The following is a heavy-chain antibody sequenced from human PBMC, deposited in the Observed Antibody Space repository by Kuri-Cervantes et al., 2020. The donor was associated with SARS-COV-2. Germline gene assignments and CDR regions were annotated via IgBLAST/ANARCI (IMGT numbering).Heavy chain of an antibody. Sequence: SVKVSCKASEGTFFSYAISWVRQAPGQGLEWMGGIAPIFGKTDYAQKFQGRVTITADESTNTAYMELSSLRSEDTAVYYCARFTDYYDSSGVDYWGQGTLVTVSS. CDR3: ARFTDYYDSSGVDY. CDR1: EGTFFSYA. V-gene: IGHV1-69*13. D-gene: IGHD3-22*01. CDR2: IAPIFGKT. J-gene: IGHJ4*02.